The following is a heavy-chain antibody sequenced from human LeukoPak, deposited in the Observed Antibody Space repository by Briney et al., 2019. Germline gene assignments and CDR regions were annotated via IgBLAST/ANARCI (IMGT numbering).Heavy chain of an antibody. CDR1: GFTFSSYA. J-gene: IGHJ3*02. V-gene: IGHV3-30-3*02. Sequence: PGGSLRLSCAASGFTFSSYAMHWVRQAPGKGLEWVAVISYDGSNKYYADSVKGRFTISRDNSKNTLYLQMNSLRAEDTAVYYCAKPVPGHVPQPFDIWGQGTMVTVSS. D-gene: IGHD6-19*01. CDR3: AKPVPGHVPQPFDI. CDR2: ISYDGSNK.